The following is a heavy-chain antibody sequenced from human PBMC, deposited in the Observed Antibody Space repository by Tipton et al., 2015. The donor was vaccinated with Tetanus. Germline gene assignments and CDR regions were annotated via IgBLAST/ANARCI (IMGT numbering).Heavy chain of an antibody. CDR2: ISSSSNWK. CDR1: GFSLTGYS. CDR3: AKVRGTLRYSFDS. Sequence: SLRLSCAGSGFSLTGYSFNWVSQAPGKGLEWVSAISSSSNWKYYAPSVKGRFTISRDNSKNSLFLEMKSLGAEDTAVYYCAKVRGTLRYSFDSWGQGTLVTVSS. J-gene: IGHJ5*01. V-gene: IGHV3-21*04. D-gene: IGHD1-26*01.